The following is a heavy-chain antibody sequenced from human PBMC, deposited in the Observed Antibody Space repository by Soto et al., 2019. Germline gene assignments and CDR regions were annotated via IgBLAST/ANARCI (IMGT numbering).Heavy chain of an antibody. J-gene: IGHJ6*02. CDR2: TIPLFGTT. Sequence: QVQLVQSGVEVKKPGSSVRVSCKASGDTFKNSVISWVRQAPGQGLEWMGGTIPLFGTTDYAQKFQGRLTITTDESTTTAYMEVSRLTSEDTAVYYCVAELDFGKLSVVWGQCTTVIVSS. V-gene: IGHV1-69*01. D-gene: IGHD3-10*01. CDR3: VAELDFGKLSVV. CDR1: GDTFKNSV.